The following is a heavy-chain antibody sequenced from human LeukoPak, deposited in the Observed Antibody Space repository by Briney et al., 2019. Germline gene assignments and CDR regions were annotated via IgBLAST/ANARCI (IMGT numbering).Heavy chain of an antibody. CDR2: INHSGST. CDR1: GGSFSGYY. V-gene: IGHV4-34*01. J-gene: IGHJ6*02. Sequence: SEALSLTCAVYGGSFSGYYWSWIRQPPGKGLEWIGEINHSGSTNYNPSLKSRVTISVDTSKNQFSPKLSSVTAADTAVYYCARGGYSYGYPYYYGMDVWGQGTTVTVSS. CDR3: ARGGYSYGYPYYYGMDV. D-gene: IGHD5-18*01.